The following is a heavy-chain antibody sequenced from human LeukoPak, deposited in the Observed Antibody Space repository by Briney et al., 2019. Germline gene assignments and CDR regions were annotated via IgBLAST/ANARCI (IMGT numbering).Heavy chain of an antibody. Sequence: VASAKVSCKASGYTFTGYYMHWVRQAPGQGLEWMGRINPNSGGTNYAQKFQGRVTMTRDTSISTAYMELSRLRSDDTAVYYCAIRAEGNYGSGSPNWFDPWGQGTLVTVSS. CDR1: GYTFTGYY. D-gene: IGHD3-10*01. CDR2: INPNSGGT. CDR3: AIRAEGNYGSGSPNWFDP. J-gene: IGHJ5*02. V-gene: IGHV1-2*06.